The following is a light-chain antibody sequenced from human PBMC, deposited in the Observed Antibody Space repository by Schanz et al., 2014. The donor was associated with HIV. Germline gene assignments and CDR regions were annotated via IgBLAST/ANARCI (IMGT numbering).Light chain of an antibody. J-gene: IGLJ2*01. CDR1: SNDVGVYNY. CDR2: EIH. CDR3: QSYGSSLSTYVI. Sequence: QSALTQPPSASGSPGPSVTISCTGTSNDVGVYNYVSWYQQHPGKAPKLIMSEIHERPSGVPARFSASKSGTSASLVITGLQAEDEGDYYCQSYGSSLSTYVIFGGGTKLTVL. V-gene: IGLV2-8*01.